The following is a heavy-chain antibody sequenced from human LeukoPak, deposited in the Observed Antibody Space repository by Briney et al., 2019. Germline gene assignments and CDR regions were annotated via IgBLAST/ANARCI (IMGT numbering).Heavy chain of an antibody. CDR1: GFAFSSYA. V-gene: IGHV3-30-3*01. J-gene: IGHJ4*02. CDR2: VSYDGGSK. D-gene: IGHD6-13*01. CDR3: ARVKGGIAAAGNYFEY. Sequence: PGGSLRLSCAASGFAFSSYAMHWVRQGPGKGLEWVALVSYDGGSKYYADSVKGRITISRDNSKNTLHLQMNSLRTEDTAVYYCARVKGGIAAAGNYFEYWGQGTLVTVSS.